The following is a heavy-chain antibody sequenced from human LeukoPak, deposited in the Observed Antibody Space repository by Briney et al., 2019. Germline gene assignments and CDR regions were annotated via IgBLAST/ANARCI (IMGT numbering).Heavy chain of an antibody. D-gene: IGHD4-17*01. CDR2: ISSSSDII. J-gene: IGHJ3*02. CDR3: AKDPNGDYIGTFDI. CDR1: GFTFRTYS. Sequence: GGSLRLSCVASGFTFRTYSMNWVRQAPGEGLEWVSYISSSSDIIYYADSVRGRFTISRDNAKNSLSLQMDSLRAEDTAVYYCAKDPNGDYIGTFDIWGQGTMVTVSS. V-gene: IGHV3-48*04.